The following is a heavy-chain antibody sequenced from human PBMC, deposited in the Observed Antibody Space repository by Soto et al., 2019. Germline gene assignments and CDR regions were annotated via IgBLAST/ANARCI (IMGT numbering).Heavy chain of an antibody. CDR3: ARDGVAAAGTWVRYYYYGMDV. Sequence: GAPVKGPRKASGSTLSSYAISRGGQAPGQRLEWVGGIIPIFGTANYAQKFQGRVTITADESTSTAYMELSSLRSEDTAVYYCARDGVAAAGTWVRYYYYGMDVWGQGTTVTVSS. CDR2: IIPIFGTA. D-gene: IGHD6-13*01. V-gene: IGHV1-69*13. J-gene: IGHJ6*02. CDR1: GSTLSSYA.